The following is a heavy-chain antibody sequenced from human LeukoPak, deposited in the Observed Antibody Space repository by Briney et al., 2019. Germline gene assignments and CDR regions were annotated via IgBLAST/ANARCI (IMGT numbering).Heavy chain of an antibody. CDR1: GFTFSNYA. V-gene: IGHV3-23*01. CDR2: IGDSGGST. Sequence: GGSLRLSCAASGFTFSNYAMSWVRQAPGKGLEWVSFIGDSGGSTNYADSVKGRFTISRDNSKNTLYLQMNSLRAEDTAVYYCAKNVYRYYDFWSGYYGYFDYWGQGTLVTVSS. J-gene: IGHJ4*02. CDR3: AKNVYRYYDFWSGYYGYFDY. D-gene: IGHD3-3*01.